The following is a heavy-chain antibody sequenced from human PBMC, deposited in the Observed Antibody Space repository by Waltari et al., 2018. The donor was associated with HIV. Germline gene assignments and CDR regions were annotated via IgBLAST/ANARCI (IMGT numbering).Heavy chain of an antibody. V-gene: IGHV3-48*01. CDR2: SSGSRFTI. D-gene: IGHD2-21*02. J-gene: IGHJ6*02. Sequence: EVQLVESGGGLVQPGGSLRLSCAASGFTFSTYSMTWVRQAPGKGLGWVSHSSGSRFTIYYAGSVKGRFTISRENAKNSLYLQRNSLRAEDTAVYYCARDRGVVTPNYGMDVWGQGTTVTVSS. CDR1: GFTFSTYS. CDR3: ARDRGVVTPNYGMDV.